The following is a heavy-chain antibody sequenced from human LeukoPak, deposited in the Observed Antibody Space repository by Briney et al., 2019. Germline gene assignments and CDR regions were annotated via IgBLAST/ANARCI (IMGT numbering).Heavy chain of an antibody. CDR2: IFYSGGT. J-gene: IGHJ4*02. Sequence: SETLSLTCTVSGGSISSYYWSWIRQPPGKGLEWIGYIFYSGGTNYNPSLKSRVTISVDTSKNQFSLKLRSVTAADTAVYYCVVYDFWSGYYFDYWGQGTLVTVSS. V-gene: IGHV4-59*01. CDR1: GGSISSYY. CDR3: VVYDFWSGYYFDY. D-gene: IGHD3-3*01.